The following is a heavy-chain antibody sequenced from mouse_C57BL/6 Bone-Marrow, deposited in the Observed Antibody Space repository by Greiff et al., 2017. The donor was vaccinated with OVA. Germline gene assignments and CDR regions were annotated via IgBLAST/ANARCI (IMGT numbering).Heavy chain of an antibody. J-gene: IGHJ3*01. CDR1: GFTFSNYW. CDR3: TGDYGSSWGFAY. CDR2: IRLKSDNYAT. V-gene: IGHV6-3*01. Sequence: EVKVEESGGGLVQPGESMKLSCVASGFTFSNYWMNWVRQSPEKGLEWVAQIRLKSDNYATHYAESVKGRFTISRDDSKSSVYLQMNNLRAEDTGIYYCTGDYGSSWGFAYWGQGTLVTVSA. D-gene: IGHD1-1*01.